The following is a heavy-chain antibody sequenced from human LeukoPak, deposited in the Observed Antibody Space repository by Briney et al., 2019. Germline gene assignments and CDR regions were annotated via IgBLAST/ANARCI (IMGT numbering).Heavy chain of an antibody. CDR3: ARDGTLLDYDFWSGYRADNWFDP. CDR1: GFTFSSYS. V-gene: IGHV3-48*02. CDR2: ISSSSSTI. D-gene: IGHD3-3*01. J-gene: IGHJ5*02. Sequence: GRSLRLSCAASGFTFSSYSMNWVRQAPGKGLEWVSYISSSSSTIYYADSVKGRFTISRDNAKNSLYLQMNSLRDEDTAVYYCARDGTLLDYDFWSGYRADNWFDPWGQGTLVTVSS.